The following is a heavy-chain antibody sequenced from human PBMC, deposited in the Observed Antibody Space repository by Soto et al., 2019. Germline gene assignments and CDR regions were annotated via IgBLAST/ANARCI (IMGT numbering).Heavy chain of an antibody. CDR2: LKFDGTNI. CDR1: GFTYTYYW. CDR3: ARDTGYDSASSVNQYFDY. V-gene: IGHV3-7*01. J-gene: IGHJ4*02. D-gene: IGHD3-10*01. Sequence: DVQLVESGGGLVQPGGSLRLSCVASGFTYTYYWMSWVSQAPGKGLEWVARLKFDGTNIQYAYSVNGRFTIARDNGENSLYLQMTSLRDGDTAVYYCARDTGYDSASSVNQYFDYWGQGSLVNVAS.